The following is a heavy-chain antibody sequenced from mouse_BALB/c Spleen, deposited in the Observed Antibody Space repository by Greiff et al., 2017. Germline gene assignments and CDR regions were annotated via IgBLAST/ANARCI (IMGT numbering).Heavy chain of an antibody. CDR1: GYSFTSYY. D-gene: IGHD2-14*01. CDR3: AKIAREVYYYAMDY. J-gene: IGHJ4*01. V-gene: IGHV1-66*01. Sequence: VQLQQSGPELVKPGASVKISCKASGYSFTSYYIHWVKQRPGQGLEWIGWIFPGSGNTKYNEKFKGKATLTADTSSSTAYMQLSSLTSEDSAVYFCAKIAREVYYYAMDYWGQGTSVTVSS. CDR2: IFPGSGNT.